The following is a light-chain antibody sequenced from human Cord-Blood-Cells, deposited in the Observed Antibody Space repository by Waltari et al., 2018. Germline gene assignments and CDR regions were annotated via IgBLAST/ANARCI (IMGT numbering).Light chain of an antibody. CDR1: QSVLYRSNNKNY. Sequence: DIVMTQSPATLAVSLGERDTINCKHSQSVLYRSNNKNYLAWYQQKPGQPPRLLIYWASTRESGVPDRFSGSGSGTDFTLTISSLEAEDVAVYYCQQYYSTPFTFGPGTKVDIK. CDR3: QQYYSTPFT. CDR2: WAS. V-gene: IGKV4-1*01. J-gene: IGKJ3*01.